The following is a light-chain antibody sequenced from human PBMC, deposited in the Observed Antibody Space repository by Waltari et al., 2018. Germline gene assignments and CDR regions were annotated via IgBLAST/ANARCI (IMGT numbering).Light chain of an antibody. CDR2: GAS. V-gene: IGKV3-20*01. CDR3: QQYGSSPYT. CDR1: QSVSGRS. J-gene: IGKJ2*01. Sequence: EIVLTQSPGTLSLSPGERATLSCRASQSVSGRSLAWYQQIPGQAPRLLIFGASGRATGIPDRFSGSGSGTDFTLSISRLEPEDFAVYYCQQYGSSPYTFGQGTKLEIK.